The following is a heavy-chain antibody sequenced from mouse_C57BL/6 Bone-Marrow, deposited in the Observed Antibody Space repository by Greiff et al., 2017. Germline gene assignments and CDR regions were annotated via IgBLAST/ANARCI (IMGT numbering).Heavy chain of an antibody. J-gene: IGHJ2*01. CDR3: ARETTVVHFDY. Sequence: QVQLKQPGAELVRPGSSVKLSCKASGYTFTSYWMDWVKQRPGQGLEWIGNIYPSDSETHYNQKFKDKAPLTVDKSSSTAYMQLSSLTSEDSAVYYCARETTVVHFDYWGQGTTLTVSS. V-gene: IGHV1-61*01. CDR2: IYPSDSET. CDR1: GYTFTSYW. D-gene: IGHD1-1*01.